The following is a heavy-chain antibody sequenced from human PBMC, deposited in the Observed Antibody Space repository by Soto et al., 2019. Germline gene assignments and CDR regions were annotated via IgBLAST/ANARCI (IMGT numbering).Heavy chain of an antibody. Sequence: PGGSLRLSCAASGFTFSSYAMSWVRQAPGKGLKWVSAISGSGGSTYYADSVKGRFSVSRDNSKNTLYLQMNSLRAEDTAVYYCGAGSGNYPQYYYYYYGTDVWGQGTTVTVSS. CDR2: ISGSGGST. J-gene: IGHJ6*02. CDR1: GFTFSSYA. D-gene: IGHD1-26*01. CDR3: GAGSGNYPQYYYYYYGTDV. V-gene: IGHV3-23*01.